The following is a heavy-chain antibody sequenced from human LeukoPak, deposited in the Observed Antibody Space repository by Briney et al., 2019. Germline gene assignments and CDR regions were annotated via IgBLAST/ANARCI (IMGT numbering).Heavy chain of an antibody. J-gene: IGHJ4*02. CDR2: ISAYNGNT. D-gene: IGHD6-19*01. Sequence: ASVKVSCKASGYTFTSYGISWVRQAPGQGLEWMGWISAYNGNTNYAQKLQSRVTMTTDTSTSTAYMELRSLRSDDTAVYYCTRDSRHIIAVAGDFDYWGQGTLVTVSS. CDR1: GYTFTSYG. CDR3: TRDSRHIIAVAGDFDY. V-gene: IGHV1-18*01.